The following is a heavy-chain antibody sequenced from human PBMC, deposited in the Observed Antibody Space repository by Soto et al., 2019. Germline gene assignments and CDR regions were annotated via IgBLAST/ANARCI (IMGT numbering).Heavy chain of an antibody. Sequence: PGGSLRLSCAASGFTFSNAWINWVRQAPGKGLEWVGRIKSKTDGGTTDFAAPVKGRFAISRDDSKNITYMQMKRLKIEDTAVYYCSTDSYSDMTVVRLDNWGHGTLVTVSS. CDR2: IKSKTDGGTT. CDR1: GFTFSNAW. J-gene: IGHJ4*01. D-gene: IGHD3-22*01. CDR3: STDSYSDMTVVRLDN. V-gene: IGHV3-15*07.